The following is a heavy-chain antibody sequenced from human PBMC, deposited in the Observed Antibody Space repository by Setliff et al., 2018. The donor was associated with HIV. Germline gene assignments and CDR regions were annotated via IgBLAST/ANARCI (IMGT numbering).Heavy chain of an antibody. D-gene: IGHD6-13*01. J-gene: IGHJ4*02. CDR1: GGSFSGHS. CDR2: TNRSGSA. V-gene: IGHV4-34*01. CDR3: TRQSTVAAAGFDF. Sequence: SETLSLTCAVYGGSFSGHSWTWIRQPPGKGLEWIGETNRSGSANYNRSLKSRVTMSVDTSKRQFSLKLDSVTAADTAIYYCTRQSTVAAAGFDFWGQGTLVTVSS.